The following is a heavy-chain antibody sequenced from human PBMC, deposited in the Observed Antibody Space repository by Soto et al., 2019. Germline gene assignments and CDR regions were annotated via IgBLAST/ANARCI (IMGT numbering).Heavy chain of an antibody. V-gene: IGHV1-8*01. CDR1: GYTFTSYD. Sequence: QVQLVQSGAEVKKPGASVKVSCKASGYTFTSYDINWVRQATGQGLEWMGWMNPNSGNTGYAQKFQGRVTMTRNTSISTAYMELSSLRSEDTAVYYCARETPSTLWFGELSKTHYYYYGMDVWGQGTTVTVSS. CDR2: MNPNSGNT. J-gene: IGHJ6*02. D-gene: IGHD3-10*01. CDR3: ARETPSTLWFGELSKTHYYYYGMDV.